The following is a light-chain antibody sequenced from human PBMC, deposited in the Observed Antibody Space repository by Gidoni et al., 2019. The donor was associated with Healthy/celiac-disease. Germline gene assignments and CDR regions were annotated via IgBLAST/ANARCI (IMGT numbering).Light chain of an antibody. Sequence: NFMLTQPHSVSESPGKTVTISCTRSSGSIASNYVQWYQQRPGSAPTTVIYEDNQRPSGVPDRFSGSIDSSSNSASLTISGLKTEDEADYYCQSYDSSIPLMFGGGTKLTVL. V-gene: IGLV6-57*03. J-gene: IGLJ3*02. CDR1: SGSIASNY. CDR3: QSYDSSIPLM. CDR2: EDN.